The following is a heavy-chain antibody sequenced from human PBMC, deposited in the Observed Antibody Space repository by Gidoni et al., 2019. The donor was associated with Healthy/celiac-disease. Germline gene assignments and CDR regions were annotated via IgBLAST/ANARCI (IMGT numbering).Heavy chain of an antibody. CDR1: GGSFSGYY. V-gene: IGHV4-34*01. CDR3: ARGGYCSSTSCYGGVATHYKKPNWFDP. CDR2: INHSGST. D-gene: IGHD2-2*01. Sequence: QVQLQQWGAGLLKPSETLSLTCAVYGGSFSGYYWRWIRPPPGKGLEWFGEINHSGSTNYNPSLKSRVTIAVDTSKNQFSLKLSSVTAADTAVYYCARGGYCSSTSCYGGVATHYKKPNWFDPWGQGTLVTVSS. J-gene: IGHJ5*02.